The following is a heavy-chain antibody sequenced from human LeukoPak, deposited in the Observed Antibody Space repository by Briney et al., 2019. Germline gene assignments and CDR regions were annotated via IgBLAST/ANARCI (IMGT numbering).Heavy chain of an antibody. CDR3: ARVGYGGFDY. V-gene: IGHV3-30*02. D-gene: IGHD4-23*01. CDR1: GFTFSSHG. Sequence: GGSLRLSCAASGFTFSSHGIHWVRQAPGKGLEWVAFIRYDGSSKYNADSVKGRFTISRDNSKNTVYLQMSSLRAEDTAVYYCARVGYGGFDYWGQGTLVTVSS. CDR2: IRYDGSSK. J-gene: IGHJ4*02.